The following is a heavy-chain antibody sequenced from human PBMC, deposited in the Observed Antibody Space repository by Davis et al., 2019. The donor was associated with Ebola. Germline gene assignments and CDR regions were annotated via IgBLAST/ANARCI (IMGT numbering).Heavy chain of an antibody. CDR2: TIHHPDYT. Sequence: MPSEPLSLTCAAYGGPFTDYFWSWIRQPPGKGLEWIGETIHHPDYTNYSPSFGGRVTISVDSSKNHFSLKIHSVTAADAAIYYFARTAKTSVSASGLGYTYFDPWSQGTLVTVSS. V-gene: IGHV4-34*01. J-gene: IGHJ5*02. CDR3: ARTAKTSVSASGLGYTYFDP. D-gene: IGHD1-1*01. CDR1: GGPFTDYF.